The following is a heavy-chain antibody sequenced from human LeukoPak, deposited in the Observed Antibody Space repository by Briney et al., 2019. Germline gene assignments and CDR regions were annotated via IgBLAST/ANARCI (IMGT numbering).Heavy chain of an antibody. CDR3: ASGQRGGSSDSKFDY. Sequence: SETLSLTCAVYGGSFSGYYWSWIRQPPGKGLEWIGEINHSGSTYYNPSLKSRVTISVDTSKNQFSLKLSSVTAADTAVYFCASGQRGGSSDSKFDYWGQGTLVTVSS. CDR2: INHSGST. D-gene: IGHD2-15*01. V-gene: IGHV4-34*01. CDR1: GGSFSGYY. J-gene: IGHJ4*02.